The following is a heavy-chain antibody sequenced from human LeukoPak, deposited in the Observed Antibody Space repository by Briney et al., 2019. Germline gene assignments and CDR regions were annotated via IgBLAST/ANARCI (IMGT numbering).Heavy chain of an antibody. Sequence: GGSLRLSCAASGFTFSSYEMNWVRQAPGKGLEWVSYISSSGSTIYYADSVKGRFTISRDNSKNTLYLQMNSLRAEDTAVYYCANDGGYYYMDVWGKGTTVTISS. D-gene: IGHD5-24*01. V-gene: IGHV3-48*03. CDR3: ANDGGYYYMDV. CDR1: GFTFSSYE. J-gene: IGHJ6*03. CDR2: ISSSGSTI.